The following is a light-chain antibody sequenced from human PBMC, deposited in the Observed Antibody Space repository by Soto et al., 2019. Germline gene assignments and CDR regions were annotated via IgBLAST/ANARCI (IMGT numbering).Light chain of an antibody. CDR3: SSYAGSNDLV. V-gene: IGLV2-8*01. CDR1: SSDVGGYNF. CDR2: EAS. Sequence: QSALTQPPSASGSPGQSVTISCTGTSSDVGGYNFLFLYQQPPGKAPKLMIYEASKRPSGVPDRFSGSKSGNTASLTVSGLQAEDEADYYCSSYAGSNDLVLGPGTKVTVL. J-gene: IGLJ1*01.